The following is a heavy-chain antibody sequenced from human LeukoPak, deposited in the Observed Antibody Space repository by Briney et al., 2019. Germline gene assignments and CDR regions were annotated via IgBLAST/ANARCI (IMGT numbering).Heavy chain of an antibody. CDR3: AREGAIFGVVISPHGMDV. D-gene: IGHD3-3*01. V-gene: IGHV4-34*01. J-gene: IGHJ6*02. CDR1: GGFFRGYY. CDR2: INHSVST. Sequence: SETLSLTCAVYGGFFRGYYWSWIRQPPGKGMEWIGEINHSVSTNYNPSLKSRVTISADTSKNQISLKLSSVTAADTAVYYCAREGAIFGVVISPHGMDVWGQGTTVTVSS.